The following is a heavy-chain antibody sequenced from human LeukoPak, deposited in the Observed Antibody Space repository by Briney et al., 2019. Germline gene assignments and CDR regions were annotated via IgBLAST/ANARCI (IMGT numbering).Heavy chain of an antibody. CDR1: GGTFSSYA. V-gene: IGHV1-69*13. Sequence: RASVKVSCKASGGTFSSYAISWVRQAPGQGLEWMGGIIPIFGTANYAQKFQGRVTITADESTSTAYMELSSLRSEDTAVYYCARGLGYCSGGSCYFPYYFDYWGQGTLVTVSS. J-gene: IGHJ4*02. CDR2: IIPIFGTA. CDR3: ARGLGYCSGGSCYFPYYFDY. D-gene: IGHD2-15*01.